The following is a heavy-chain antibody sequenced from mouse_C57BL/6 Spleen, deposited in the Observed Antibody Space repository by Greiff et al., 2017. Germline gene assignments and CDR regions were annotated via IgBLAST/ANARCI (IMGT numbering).Heavy chain of an antibody. Sequence: QVQLQQPGAELVMPGASVKLSCKASGYTFTSYWMHWVKQRPGQGLEWIGEIDPSDSYTNYNQKFKGKATLTVDKSSSPAYMQLSSLTSVYSAVYYCARSGTGTRYFDYWGQGTTLTVSS. D-gene: IGHD4-1*01. CDR3: ARSGTGTRYFDY. V-gene: IGHV1-69*01. CDR1: GYTFTSYW. J-gene: IGHJ2*01. CDR2: IDPSDSYT.